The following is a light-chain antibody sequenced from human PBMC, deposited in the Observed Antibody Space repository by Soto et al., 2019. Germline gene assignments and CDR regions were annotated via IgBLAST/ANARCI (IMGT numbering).Light chain of an antibody. CDR1: QSVSSSY. CDR2: GAS. CDR3: QQYGSSPQT. V-gene: IGKV3-20*01. J-gene: IGKJ1*01. Sequence: ELVLTQSPGTPSLSPGERATLSCRASQSVSSSYLAWYQQKPGQAPSLLIYGASSRATGIPDRFSGSGSGTDFTLPISRLEPEDFAVYYCQQYGSSPQTFGQGTKLESK.